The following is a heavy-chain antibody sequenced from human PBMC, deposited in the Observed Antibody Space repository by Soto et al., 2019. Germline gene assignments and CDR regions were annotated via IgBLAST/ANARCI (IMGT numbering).Heavy chain of an antibody. CDR3: GSSHLADSSSADFDY. J-gene: IGHJ4*02. CDR1: GFIFSGST. V-gene: IGHV3-73*01. Sequence: EVQLVESGGGLVQPGGSLKLSCAASGFIFSGSTMHWVRQASGKGLEWVGRVTTKTSNYAKSYNAAVRGRFTISRDDSNNAADLQMNSLKTEDSAVYSCGSSHLADSSSADFDYWGQGPLVTVSS. CDR2: VTTKTSNYAK. D-gene: IGHD4-4*01.